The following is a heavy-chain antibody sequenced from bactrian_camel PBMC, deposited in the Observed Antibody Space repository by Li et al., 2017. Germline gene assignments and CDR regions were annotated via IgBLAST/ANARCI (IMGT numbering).Heavy chain of an antibody. Sequence: VQLVESGGGSVQPGGSLRLSCVASGYTQSSNCLAWFRQAPGKEREAVAAVDGNGRASYADYVQGRFTISKDNAKNTLTLQMSALNPEDTAMYYCGTRGTWPCDGNERNLWGQGTQVTVS. CDR1: GYTQSSNC. CDR2: VDGNGRA. D-gene: IGHD5*01. CDR3: GTRGTWPCDGNERNL. J-gene: IGHJ4*01. V-gene: IGHV3S67*01.